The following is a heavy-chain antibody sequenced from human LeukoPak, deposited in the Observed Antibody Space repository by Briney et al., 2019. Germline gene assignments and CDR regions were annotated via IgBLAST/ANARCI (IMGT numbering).Heavy chain of an antibody. Sequence: GGSLRLSCAASGFTFSDCYMNWIRQAPGKGLDWVSYISSSGSTTYYADSVQGRFTISRDNAKNSLYLQMDSLRAEDTAVYYCASNSGYGLNDAFDIWGQGTMVTVSS. D-gene: IGHD3-22*01. CDR1: GFTFSDCY. CDR2: ISSSGSTT. V-gene: IGHV3-11*01. J-gene: IGHJ3*02. CDR3: ASNSGYGLNDAFDI.